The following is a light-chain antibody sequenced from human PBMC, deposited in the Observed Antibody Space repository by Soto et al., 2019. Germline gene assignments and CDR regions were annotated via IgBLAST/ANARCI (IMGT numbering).Light chain of an antibody. Sequence: EMVVTKSPATLSVCPWARATLSCLASQSVSSNLAWYQQKPGQAPRLLVYGASTRPTGIPTRFSGSGSGTEFTLTISILQSEDFAIYYCQQRDYWQVTFGQGTRLEI. V-gene: IGKV3-15*01. CDR1: QSVSSN. J-gene: IGKJ5*01. CDR3: QQRDYWQVT. CDR2: GAS.